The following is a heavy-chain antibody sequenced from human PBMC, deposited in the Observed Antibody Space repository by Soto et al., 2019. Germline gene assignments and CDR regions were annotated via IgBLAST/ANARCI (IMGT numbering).Heavy chain of an antibody. CDR3: ARGGAYDFWSGYRDAFDI. V-gene: IGHV4-31*03. J-gene: IGHJ3*02. CDR1: GGSISSGGYY. Sequence: SETLSLTCTVSGGSISSGGYYWSWIRQHPGKGLEWIGYIYYSGSTYYNPSLKSRVTISVDTSKNQFSLKLSSVTAADTAVYYCARGGAYDFWSGYRDAFDIWGQGTMVTVSS. CDR2: IYYSGST. D-gene: IGHD3-3*01.